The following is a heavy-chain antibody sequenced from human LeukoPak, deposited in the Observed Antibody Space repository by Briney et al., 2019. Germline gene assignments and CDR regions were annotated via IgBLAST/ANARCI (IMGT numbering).Heavy chain of an antibody. CDR2: ISSSSSYI. Sequence: GGSLRLSCAASGFTFSSYSMNWVRQAPGKGLEWVSSISSSSSYIYYADSVKGRFTISRDNAKNSLYLQMNSLRAEDTAVYYCARERNIVIIPQGMFGFWGQGTLVAVSS. J-gene: IGHJ5*01. CDR1: GFTFSSYS. V-gene: IGHV3-21*01. CDR3: ARERNIVIIPQGMFGF. D-gene: IGHD2/OR15-2a*01.